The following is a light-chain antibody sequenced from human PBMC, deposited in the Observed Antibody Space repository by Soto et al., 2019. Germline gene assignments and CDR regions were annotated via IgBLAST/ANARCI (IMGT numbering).Light chain of an antibody. CDR3: QQANSFPPIT. CDR2: SAS. V-gene: IGKV1-9*01. J-gene: IGKJ5*01. Sequence: DIQLTQSPSVLSASAVDTVTITCRASQALSNYVAWYQQKPGKAPDLLIYSASTLQSGVPSRFSGSGAETEFTLTIRSLQPDDFATYYCQQANSFPPITFGQGTRLEIK. CDR1: QALSNY.